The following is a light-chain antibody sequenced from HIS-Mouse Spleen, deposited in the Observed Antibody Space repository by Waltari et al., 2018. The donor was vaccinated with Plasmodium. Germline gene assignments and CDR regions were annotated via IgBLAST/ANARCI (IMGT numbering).Light chain of an antibody. CDR2: DAS. J-gene: IGKJ5*01. CDR3: QQRSNWPPT. Sequence: EIVLTQSPAPLSLSPGERATLSCRASQSVSSYLAWYQQKPGQAPRLLIYDASNRATGIPARFSGSGSGTDFTLTISSLEPEDFALYYCQQRSNWPPTFGQGTRLEIK. V-gene: IGKV3-11*01. CDR1: QSVSSY.